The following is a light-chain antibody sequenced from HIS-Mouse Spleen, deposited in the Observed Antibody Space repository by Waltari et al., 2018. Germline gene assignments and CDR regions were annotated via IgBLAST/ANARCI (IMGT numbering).Light chain of an antibody. CDR3: YSTDSSGNHRV. Sequence: SYVLTQPPSVSVAPGKTARITCSGDALPKKYAYWYQQKSGQAPGLVIYEDSKRPSGIPERFSGSSSGTMATLTISGAQVEDEADYYCYSTDSSGNHRVFGGGTKLTVL. CDR1: ALPKKY. CDR2: EDS. J-gene: IGLJ2*01. V-gene: IGLV3-10*01.